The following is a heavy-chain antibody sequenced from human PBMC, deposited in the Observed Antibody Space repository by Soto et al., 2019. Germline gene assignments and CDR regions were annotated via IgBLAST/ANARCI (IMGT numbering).Heavy chain of an antibody. CDR1: GYTFTTYG. J-gene: IGHJ6*02. CDR3: TREGSAPYYYYGMDA. V-gene: IGHV1-18*01. CDR2: INTHNGNT. Sequence: QVKLEQSAPEVKKPGASVKVSCKASGYTFTTYGISWVRQAPGQGLEWLGWINTHNGNTNYAQNLQGRVIMTADTSTSTAYMELRSLRSDDTAIYYCTREGSAPYYYYGMDAWGQGTTVTVSS. D-gene: IGHD3-10*01.